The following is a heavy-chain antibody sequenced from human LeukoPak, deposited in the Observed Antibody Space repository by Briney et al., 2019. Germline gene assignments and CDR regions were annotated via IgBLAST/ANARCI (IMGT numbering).Heavy chain of an antibody. Sequence: ASVKVSCKASGYTFTGYYMHWVRQAPGQGLEWMGWINPNSGGTNYAQKFQGRVTMTRDTSISTAYMELSRLRSDDTAVYYCATAIEEMATIDFDYWGQGTLVTVSS. D-gene: IGHD5-24*01. CDR1: GYTFTGYY. J-gene: IGHJ4*02. CDR2: INPNSGGT. V-gene: IGHV1-2*02. CDR3: ATAIEEMATIDFDY.